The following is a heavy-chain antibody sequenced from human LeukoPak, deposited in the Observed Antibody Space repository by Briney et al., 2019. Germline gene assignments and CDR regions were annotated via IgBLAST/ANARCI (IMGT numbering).Heavy chain of an antibody. J-gene: IGHJ4*02. CDR3: ARESGYPRFDY. D-gene: IGHD3-22*01. CDR2: IIPILGIA. Sequence: SVKVSCKASGGTFSSYAISWVRQAPGQGLEWMGRIIPILGIANYAQKFQGRVTITADKSTSTAYMELSSLRSEDTAVYYCARESGYPRFDYWGQGTLVTVSS. CDR1: GGTFSSYA. V-gene: IGHV1-69*04.